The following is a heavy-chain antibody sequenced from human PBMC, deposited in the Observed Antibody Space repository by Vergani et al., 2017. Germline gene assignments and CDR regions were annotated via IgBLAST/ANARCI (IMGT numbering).Heavy chain of an antibody. CDR1: GGSISSSSYY. D-gene: IGHD5-12*01. CDR2: IYYSGST. CDR3: ARGYPAFDY. J-gene: IGHJ4*02. V-gene: IGHV4-39*01. Sequence: QLQLQESGPGLVKPSETLSLTCTVSGGSISSSSYYWGWIRQPPGKGLEWIGSIYYSGSTYYNPALKSRVTISVATSKNQFSLKLGSVPAADTAGYYCARGYPAFDYWGQGTLVTVSS.